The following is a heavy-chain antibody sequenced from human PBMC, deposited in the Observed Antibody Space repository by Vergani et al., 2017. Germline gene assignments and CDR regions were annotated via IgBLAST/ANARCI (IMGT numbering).Heavy chain of an antibody. CDR1: GFTFTSSA. D-gene: IGHD4-11*01. V-gene: IGHV1-58*02. Sequence: QMQLVQSGPEVKKPGTSVKVSCKASGFTFTSSAMQWVRQARGQRLGWIGWIVVGSGNTNYAQKFQERVTITRDMSTSTAYMELSSLRSEDTAVYYCAATRILQQFSNYELDYWGQGTLVTVSS. CDR2: IVVGSGNT. CDR3: AATRILQQFSNYELDY. J-gene: IGHJ4*02.